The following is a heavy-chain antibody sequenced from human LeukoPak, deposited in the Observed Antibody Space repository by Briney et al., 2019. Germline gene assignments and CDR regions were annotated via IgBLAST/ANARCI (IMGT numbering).Heavy chain of an antibody. CDR2: ISSSSSYI. CDR1: GFTFSSYS. CDR3: ARATQYYYDSSGYHDY. D-gene: IGHD3-22*01. J-gene: IGHJ4*02. V-gene: IGHV3-21*01. Sequence: PGRSLRLSCAASGFTFSSYSMNWVRQAPGKGLEWVSSISSSSSYIYYADSVKGRFTISRDNAKNSLYLQMNSLRAEDTAVYYCARATQYYYDSSGYHDYWGQGTLVTVSS.